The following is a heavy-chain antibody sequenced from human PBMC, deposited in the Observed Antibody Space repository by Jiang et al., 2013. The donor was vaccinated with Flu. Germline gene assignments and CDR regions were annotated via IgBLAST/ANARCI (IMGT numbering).Heavy chain of an antibody. CDR3: ARDYRFSEY. CDR1: GFTFSDYY. V-gene: IGHV3-11*06. Sequence: SLRLSCVASGFTFSDYYMSWIRQAPGKGLEWISYISITSSYRKYADSVKGRFTITRDNAKNEVFLQMNDLRVEDTALYYCARDYRFSEYWGQGVRVTVSS. D-gene: IGHD3-16*01. J-gene: IGHJ4*02. CDR2: ISITSSYR.